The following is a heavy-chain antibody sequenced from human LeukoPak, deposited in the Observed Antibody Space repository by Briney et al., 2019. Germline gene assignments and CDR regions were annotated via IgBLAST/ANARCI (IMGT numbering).Heavy chain of an antibody. CDR3: ARHCHYDFWSGYWYDAFDI. V-gene: IGHV4-59*08. CDR2: IYYSGST. Sequence: PSETLSLTCAVYGGSFSGYYWSWIRQPPGKGLEWIGYIYYSGSTNYNPSLKSRVTISVDTSKNQFSLKLSSVTAADTAVYYCARHCHYDFWSGYWYDAFDIWGQGTMVTVSS. CDR1: GGSFSGYY. J-gene: IGHJ3*02. D-gene: IGHD3-3*01.